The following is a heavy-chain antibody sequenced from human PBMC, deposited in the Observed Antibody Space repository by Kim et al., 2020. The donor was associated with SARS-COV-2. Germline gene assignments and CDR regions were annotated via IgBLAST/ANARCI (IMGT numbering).Heavy chain of an antibody. Sequence: GGSLRLSCAASGFTFDDYAMHWVRQAPGKGLEWVSGISWNSGSIGYADSVKGRFTISRDNAKNSLYLQMNSLRAEDTALYYCAKDGPGYWGQGTLVTVSS. CDR2: ISWNSGSI. CDR3: AKDGPGY. J-gene: IGHJ4*02. CDR1: GFTFDDYA. V-gene: IGHV3-9*01.